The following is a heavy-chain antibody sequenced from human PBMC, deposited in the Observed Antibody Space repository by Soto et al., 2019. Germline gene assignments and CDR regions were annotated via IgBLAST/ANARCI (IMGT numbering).Heavy chain of an antibody. Sequence: QVQLVQSGAEMKKPGASVKLSCKASGITYNTYAIHWVRQAPGQGLEWMGWINAGNGDTRYSQNFQGRVTLTRDTSASTVYMDLDSLKFEDTCVYYCARAISGYLTWGQGTLVTVSS. CDR1: GITYNTYA. D-gene: IGHD5-12*01. CDR2: INAGNGDT. J-gene: IGHJ4*02. V-gene: IGHV1-3*01. CDR3: ARAISGYLT.